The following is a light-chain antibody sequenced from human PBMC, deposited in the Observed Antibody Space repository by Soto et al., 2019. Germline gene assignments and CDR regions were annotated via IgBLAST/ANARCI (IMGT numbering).Light chain of an antibody. V-gene: IGKV1-33*01. CDR2: DAS. CDR1: QDISKY. Sequence: DIQMTQSPSSLSASVGDSVTITCQASQDISKYLNWYQQKPGKAPKLLIYDASNLETGVPSRFSGSGSGTDFTFTISSLKPEDIATYYCQQYDNLPLTFGGGTKVEIK. CDR3: QQYDNLPLT. J-gene: IGKJ4*01.